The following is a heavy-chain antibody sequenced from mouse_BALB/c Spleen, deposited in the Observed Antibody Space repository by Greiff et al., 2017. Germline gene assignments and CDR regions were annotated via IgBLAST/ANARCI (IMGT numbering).Heavy chain of an antibody. Sequence: DVKLVESGGGLVQPGGSLRLSCATSGFTFSDFYMEWVRQPPGKRLEWIAASRNKANDYTTEYSASVKGRFIVSRDTSQSILYLQMNALRAEDTAIYYCARSSPVHYAMDYWGQGTSVTVSS. D-gene: IGHD6-1*01. CDR3: ARSSPVHYAMDY. V-gene: IGHV7-1*02. CDR1: GFTFSDFY. CDR2: SRNKANDYTT. J-gene: IGHJ4*01.